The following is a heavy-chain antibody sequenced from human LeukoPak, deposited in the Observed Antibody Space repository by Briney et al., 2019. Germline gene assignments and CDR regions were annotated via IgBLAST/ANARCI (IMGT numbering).Heavy chain of an antibody. V-gene: IGHV4-59*01. CDR2: IYYSGST. Sequence: PSETLSLTCTVSGGSISGYYWSWIRQPPGKGLEWIGYIYYSGSTKYNPSLKSRVTMSVDTSRNQFSLKLSSVTAADTAVHYCARGGLENGYHSNDGFDIWGQGIMVTVSS. D-gene: IGHD3-22*01. J-gene: IGHJ3*02. CDR1: GGSISGYY. CDR3: ARGGLENGYHSNDGFDI.